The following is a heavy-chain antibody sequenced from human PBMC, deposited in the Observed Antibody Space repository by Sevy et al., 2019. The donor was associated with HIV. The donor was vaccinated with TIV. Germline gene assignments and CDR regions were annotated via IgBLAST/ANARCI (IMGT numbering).Heavy chain of an antibody. Sequence: SETLSLTCTVSGGSLSSGDYYWNWIRQPPGKGLEWIGYIYHSASIFYNPSLQSRAIITEDRSKNQFSLKLNSVTAADTAVYYCARERGYTYPLIDTWGQGTLVTVSS. CDR1: GGSLSSGDYY. J-gene: IGHJ5*02. D-gene: IGHD5-12*01. V-gene: IGHV4-30-4*01. CDR2: IYHSASI. CDR3: ARERGYTYPLIDT.